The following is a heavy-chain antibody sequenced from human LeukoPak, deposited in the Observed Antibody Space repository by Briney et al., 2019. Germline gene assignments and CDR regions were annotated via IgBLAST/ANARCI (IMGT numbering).Heavy chain of an antibody. Sequence: GGSLRLSCAASGFTLSSHSMNWVRQAPGKGLEWISYIDSDTYGNTIYYPHTVKGRFTISRDNAKNSLYLQMDSLRDEDTAVYYCARDRLWLTLTYFGSFDIWGQGTMVTVSS. V-gene: IGHV3-48*02. CDR2: IDSDTYGNTI. J-gene: IGHJ3*02. CDR1: GFTLSSHS. D-gene: IGHD5-18*01. CDR3: ARDRLWLTLTYFGSFDI.